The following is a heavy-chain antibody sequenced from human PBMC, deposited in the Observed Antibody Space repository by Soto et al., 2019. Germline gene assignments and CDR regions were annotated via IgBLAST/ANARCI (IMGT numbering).Heavy chain of an antibody. V-gene: IGHV4-31*03. CDR2: IFYTGST. J-gene: IGHJ5*02. D-gene: IGHD3-3*01. Sequence: QVQLQESGPGLVKPSQTLSLTCTVSGGSISGGAYYWSWIRQHPGKGLEWIGYIFYTGSTFYNPSLKSRVAISVDTSKNQFSLKLNSVTAADTAVYYCAREESDFRGPNWFDPWGQGTLVTVSS. CDR3: AREESDFRGPNWFDP. CDR1: GGSISGGAYY.